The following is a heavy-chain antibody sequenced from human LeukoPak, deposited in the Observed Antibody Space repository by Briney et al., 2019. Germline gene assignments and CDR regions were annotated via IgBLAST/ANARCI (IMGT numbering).Heavy chain of an antibody. Sequence: GGSLRLSCAASGFTFSSYGMHWVRQAPGKGLEWVAVISYDGSNKYYADSVKGRFTISRDNSKNTLYLQMNSLRAEDTAVYYCANTGYSSSWYGTLYYYGMDVWGQGTTVTVSS. D-gene: IGHD6-13*01. J-gene: IGHJ6*02. CDR1: GFTFSSYG. CDR3: ANTGYSSSWYGTLYYYGMDV. V-gene: IGHV3-30*18. CDR2: ISYDGSNK.